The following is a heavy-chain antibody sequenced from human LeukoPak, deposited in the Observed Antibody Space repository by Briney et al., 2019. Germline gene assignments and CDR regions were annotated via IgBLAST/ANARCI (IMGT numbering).Heavy chain of an antibody. J-gene: IGHJ4*02. CDR1: GGSISSSSYY. CDR3: ARLTMVRGVSLGFDY. V-gene: IGHV4-39*01. CDR2: IYYSGST. D-gene: IGHD3-10*01. Sequence: SETLSLTCTVSGGSISSSSYYWGWIRQPPGKGLEWIGSIYYSGSTYYNPSLKSRVTISVDTSKNQFSLKLGSVTAADTAVYYCARLTMVRGVSLGFDYWGQGTLVTVSS.